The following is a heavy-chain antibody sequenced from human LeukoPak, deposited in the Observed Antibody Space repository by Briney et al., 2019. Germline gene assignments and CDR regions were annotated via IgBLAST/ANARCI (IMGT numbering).Heavy chain of an antibody. J-gene: IGHJ6*03. CDR2: ISGGGDTS. CDR1: GFTFNNYA. Sequence: GGSLRLSCAASGFTFNNYAMSWVRQAPGKGLEWVSSISGGGDTSYYADSVRGRFTISRDTSKNMLFLQMDSLRAEDTAIYYCAKNAGAGGYYYYMDVWGKGTTVTVSS. V-gene: IGHV3-23*01. CDR3: AKNAGAGGYYYYMDV. D-gene: IGHD1-26*01.